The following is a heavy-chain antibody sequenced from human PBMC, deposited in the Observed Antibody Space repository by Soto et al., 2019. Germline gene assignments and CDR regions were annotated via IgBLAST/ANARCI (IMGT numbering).Heavy chain of an antibody. J-gene: IGHJ3*02. D-gene: IGHD2-15*01. CDR1: GFTFSNNA. CDR3: ARARATYSHDGLDI. V-gene: IGHV3-30-3*01. Sequence: PGGSLRLSCAASGFTFSNNAMHWVRQAPGKGLEWVAVVSYDGSSKFYAASVKGRFTLSRDNSKNTLYLQMNSPRAEDTAVYYCARARATYSHDGLDIWGQGTMVTVSS. CDR2: VSYDGSSK.